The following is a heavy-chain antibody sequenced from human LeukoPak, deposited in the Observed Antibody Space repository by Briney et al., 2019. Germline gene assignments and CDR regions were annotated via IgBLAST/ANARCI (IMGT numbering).Heavy chain of an antibody. CDR2: FDPEDGEA. J-gene: IGHJ4*02. V-gene: IGHV1-24*01. CDR1: GYTLTEFS. D-gene: IGHD4-17*01. Sequence: EASVRVSCKVSGYTLTEFSIHWVRQAPGKGLEWMGAFDPEDGEAINAQNFQGRVTMTEDTSTVTVYMELSSLRSEDTAVYYCARGRAGGDYIFDYWGQGTLVTVSS. CDR3: ARGRAGGDYIFDY.